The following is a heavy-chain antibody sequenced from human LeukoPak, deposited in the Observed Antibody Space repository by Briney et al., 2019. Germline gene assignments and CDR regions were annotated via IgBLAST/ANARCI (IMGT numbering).Heavy chain of an antibody. V-gene: IGHV3-7*04. CDR3: ARDRSPNWAYWYFDL. Sequence: GGSLRLSCAASGFSFSNYWMSWVRQAPGKRLEWVANIKEDGSEKYHVDSVKGRFTISRDNAKNSLYLQMNSLRVEDTAVYYCARDRSPNWAYWYFDLWGRGTLVTVSS. J-gene: IGHJ2*01. CDR1: GFSFSNYW. D-gene: IGHD7-27*01. CDR2: IKEDGSEK.